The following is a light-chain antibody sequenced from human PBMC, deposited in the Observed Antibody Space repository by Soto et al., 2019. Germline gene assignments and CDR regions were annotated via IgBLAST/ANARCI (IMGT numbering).Light chain of an antibody. CDR1: RSVLYNSNHKNY. Sequence: DIVMTQSPDSLAVSLGERATINCKSSRSVLYNSNHKNYLAWYQQKPGQSPNLLIYWASTRESGVPDRFSGSGSGTDFTLTSSSLQAEDAAVYYCQQYYSVPHTFGQGTKLEIK. J-gene: IGKJ2*01. CDR2: WAS. CDR3: QQYYSVPHT. V-gene: IGKV4-1*01.